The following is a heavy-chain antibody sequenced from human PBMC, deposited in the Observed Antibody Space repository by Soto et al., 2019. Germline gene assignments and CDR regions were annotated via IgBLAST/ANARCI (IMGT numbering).Heavy chain of an antibody. V-gene: IGHV2-26*01. D-gene: IGHD6-13*01. CDR1: GFSLSNARMG. CDR3: ARITAAAGTQWFDP. CDR2: IFSNDEK. Sequence: ETLTLTCTVSGFSLSNARMGVSWIRQPPGKALEWLAHIFSNDEKSYSTSLKSRLTISKDTSKSQVVLTMTNMDPVDTATYYCARITAAAGTQWFDPWGQGTLVTVSS. J-gene: IGHJ5*02.